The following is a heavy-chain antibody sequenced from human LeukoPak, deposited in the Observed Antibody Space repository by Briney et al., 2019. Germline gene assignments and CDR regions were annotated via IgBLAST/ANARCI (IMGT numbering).Heavy chain of an antibody. CDR3: ARDRGAYCGGDCYLGFDY. J-gene: IGHJ4*01. Sequence: TGGSLRLSCAASGFTFSSYTMNSVRQAPGKGLEWVSSIAGSSGYISYADSVKGRFTISRDNAKKSLYLQMTSLTAEDTAVYYCARDRGAYCGGDCYLGFDYWGRGTLVTVSS. CDR2: IAGSSGYI. V-gene: IGHV3-21*01. D-gene: IGHD2-21*02. CDR1: GFTFSSYT.